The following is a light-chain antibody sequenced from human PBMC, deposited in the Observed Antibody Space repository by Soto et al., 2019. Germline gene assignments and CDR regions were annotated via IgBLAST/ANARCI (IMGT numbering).Light chain of an antibody. CDR3: SSYTSSTTSVV. CDR1: ISDVGGHKY. CDR2: EVS. J-gene: IGLJ2*01. V-gene: IGLV2-14*01. Sequence: QSSLTQPSSLPGSPGQSSTISCTGTISDVGGHKYVSWYQQHPDKAPKVLIFEVSNRPSGISNRFSGPKSGNTASLTISGLQAEDEADYYCSSYTSSTTSVVFGGGTKVTVL.